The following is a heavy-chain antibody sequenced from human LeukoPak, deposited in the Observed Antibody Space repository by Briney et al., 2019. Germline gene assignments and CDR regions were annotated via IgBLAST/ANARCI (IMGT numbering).Heavy chain of an antibody. J-gene: IGHJ4*02. D-gene: IGHD3-22*01. CDR3: AKDIGRTYCYDSSGFLDY. CDR2: ITWNSGSI. CDR1: GFTFDDYA. Sequence: GRSPRLSCAASGFTFDDYAMHWVRQAPGKGLEWVSGITWNSGSIGYADSVKGRFTISRDNAKNSLYLQMNSLRAEDTALYYCAKDIGRTYCYDSSGFLDYWGQGTLVTVSS. V-gene: IGHV3-9*01.